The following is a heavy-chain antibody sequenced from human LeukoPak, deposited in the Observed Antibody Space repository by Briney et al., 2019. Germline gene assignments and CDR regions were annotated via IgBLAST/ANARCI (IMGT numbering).Heavy chain of an antibody. CDR2: FDPEDGET. D-gene: IGHD3-10*01. J-gene: IGHJ4*02. Sequence: ASVKVSCKASGYTFTGYYMHWVRQAPGKGLEWMGGFDPEDGETIYAQKFQGRVTMTEDTSTDTAYMELSSLRSEDTAVYYCATARVHYYGSGSYYRYWGQGTLVTVSS. CDR1: GYTFTGYY. CDR3: ATARVHYYGSGSYYRY. V-gene: IGHV1-24*01.